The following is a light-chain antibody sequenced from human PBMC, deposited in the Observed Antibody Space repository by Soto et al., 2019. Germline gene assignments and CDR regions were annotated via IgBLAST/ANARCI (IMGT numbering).Light chain of an antibody. CDR1: SSDVGGYNY. Sequence: QSALTQPASVSGSPGQSITFSCTGTSSDVGGYNYVSWFQQHPGKAPKLIIYEVNNRPSGVSNRFSGSKSGNTASLTISGLQAEDEADYYCSSYTSNNTRVFGGGTKLTVL. J-gene: IGLJ3*02. V-gene: IGLV2-14*01. CDR3: SSYTSNNTRV. CDR2: EVN.